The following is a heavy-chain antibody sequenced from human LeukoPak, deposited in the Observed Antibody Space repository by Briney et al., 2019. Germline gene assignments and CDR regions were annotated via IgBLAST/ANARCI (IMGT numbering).Heavy chain of an antibody. CDR2: ISAYNGDT. V-gene: IGHV1-18*01. CDR3: ARVHSGWSPDF. J-gene: IGHJ4*02. D-gene: IGHD6-19*01. Sequence: ASVKVSCKTSGYTFTSYGFSWVRQAPGQGLEWMGWISAYNGDTNHAQKLQGRVTMTTDTSTSTAYMELRSLRSDDTAVYYCARVHSGWSPDFWGRGTLVTVSS. CDR1: GYTFTSYG.